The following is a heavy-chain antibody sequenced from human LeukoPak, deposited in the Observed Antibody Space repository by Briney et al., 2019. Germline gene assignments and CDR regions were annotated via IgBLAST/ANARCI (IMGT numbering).Heavy chain of an antibody. CDR2: ISSSESMK. D-gene: IGHD2-21*02. J-gene: IGHJ4*02. CDR1: GFTFSSYE. V-gene: IGHV3-48*03. Sequence: GGSLRLSCAASGFTFSSYEMNWVRQAPGKGLEWVSYISSSESMKYYADSVKGRFTISRDNAKNSLYLQMNSLRAEDTAVYYCAKEFGGGDGFFDYWGQGTLVTVSS. CDR3: AKEFGGGDGFFDY.